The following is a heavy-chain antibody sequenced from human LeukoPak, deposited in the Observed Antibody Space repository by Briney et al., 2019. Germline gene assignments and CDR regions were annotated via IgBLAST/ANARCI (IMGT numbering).Heavy chain of an antibody. V-gene: IGHV1-2*02. CDR3: ARDPEAGAFDL. CDR2: INPNSGGT. CDR1: AYTFTGYY. Sequence: ASVKVSCNASAYTFTGYYMHWLRQAPGQGLEWMGWINPNSGGTNYAQKFRGRVTMTRDTSISTAYMELSRLTSDDTAVYFCARDPEAGAFDLWGQGTLVTVSS. D-gene: IGHD6-13*01. J-gene: IGHJ4*02.